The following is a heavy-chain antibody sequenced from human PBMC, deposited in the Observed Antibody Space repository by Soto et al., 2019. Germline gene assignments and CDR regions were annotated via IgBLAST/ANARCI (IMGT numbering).Heavy chain of an antibody. D-gene: IGHD2-21*02. CDR3: ARDLWGYCGTDCYPLDV. J-gene: IGHJ6*02. CDR2: MYNTGST. CDR1: GGSISGYY. Sequence: SETLSVRCTGSGGSISGYYWSCIRQPPGMVLEWIGYMYNTGSTVYNPSFKSRVTISVDTSKNQFSLKLNSVTAADTAVYYCARDLWGYCGTDCYPLDVWGQGTTVTVS. V-gene: IGHV4-59*01.